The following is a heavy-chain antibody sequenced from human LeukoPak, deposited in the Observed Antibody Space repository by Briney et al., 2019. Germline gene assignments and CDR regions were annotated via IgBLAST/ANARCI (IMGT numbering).Heavy chain of an antibody. V-gene: IGHV4-4*07. Sequence: SETLSLTCTVSGGSVSSLYWNWIRQPAGKGPEWIGRVYNTGNTWYNPSLRGRVSVSIDTSKNQFSLRLTSVTAADAAVYYCARDIGNYYDSIYHYYFDYWGQGTVVTVSS. J-gene: IGHJ4*02. CDR2: VYNTGNT. D-gene: IGHD3-22*01. CDR1: GGSVSSLY. CDR3: ARDIGNYYDSIYHYYFDY.